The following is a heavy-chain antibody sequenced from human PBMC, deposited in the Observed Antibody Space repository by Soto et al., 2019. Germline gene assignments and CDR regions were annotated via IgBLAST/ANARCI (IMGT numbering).Heavy chain of an antibody. J-gene: IGHJ3*02. Sequence: QGELLESGGGVVQPGTSLRLSCAASGFPFSSFGMHWVRQGPGKGLEWVAVVSAAGYTTYYSDSVKGRFNISRDNSRNTLTLQMNSLRREDTGLYYCAKEGSIWKFAFDIWGRGTMVTISS. CDR2: VSAAGYTT. CDR3: AKEGSIWKFAFDI. CDR1: GFPFSSFG. V-gene: IGHV3-30*18. D-gene: IGHD6-13*01.